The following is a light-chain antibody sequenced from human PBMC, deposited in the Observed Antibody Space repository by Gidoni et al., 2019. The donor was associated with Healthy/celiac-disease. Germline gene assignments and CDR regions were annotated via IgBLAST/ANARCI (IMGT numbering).Light chain of an antibody. V-gene: IGKV1-27*01. J-gene: IGKJ1*01. CDR3: QRTYNARPWT. Sequence: DIQWTQSPSSRSASVGDRVTITCRVSQGIGSYLNWYRQKPGKVPKLLTYSASNLQSGVPSRFSGSGSGTDFTLTISILQPEDAATYYGQRTYNARPWTFGQGTKVEIK. CDR2: SAS. CDR1: QGIGSY.